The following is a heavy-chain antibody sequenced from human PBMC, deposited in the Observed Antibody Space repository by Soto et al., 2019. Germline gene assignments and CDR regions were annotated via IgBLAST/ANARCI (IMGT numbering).Heavy chain of an antibody. CDR2: ISGSGGST. D-gene: IGHD2-15*01. CDR3: AKGGCSVVSCGWFDP. CDR1: GFTFSSYA. Sequence: EVQLLESGGGLVQPGGSLRLSCAASGFTFSSYAMSWVRQAPGKGLEWVSGISGSGGSTYYADSVKGRFTISRDNSKNTLYVQMNCLRAEDTAVYFCAKGGCSVVSCGWFDPWCQGTLVTVSS. J-gene: IGHJ5*02. V-gene: IGHV3-23*01.